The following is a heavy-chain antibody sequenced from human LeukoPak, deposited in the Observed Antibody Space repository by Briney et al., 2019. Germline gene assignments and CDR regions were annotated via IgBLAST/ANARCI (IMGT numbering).Heavy chain of an antibody. Sequence: SETLSLTCAVHGGSFSGYYWSWIRQPPGKGLEWIGEINHSGSTNYNPSLKSRVTISVDTSKNQFSLKLSSVTAADTAVYYCARGGEGAMVRGLHYWGQGTLVTVSS. D-gene: IGHD3-10*01. CDR1: GGSFSGYY. V-gene: IGHV4-34*01. CDR2: INHSGST. J-gene: IGHJ4*02. CDR3: ARGGEGAMVRGLHY.